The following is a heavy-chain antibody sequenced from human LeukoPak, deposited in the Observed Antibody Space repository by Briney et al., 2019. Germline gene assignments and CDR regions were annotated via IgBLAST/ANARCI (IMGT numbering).Heavy chain of an antibody. Sequence: SETLSLTCTVSGASISSYYWSWIRQSPGKGLEWIASIFTGGNTNYNPSLRSRVTISADKSKNQFSLQMNSVTATDTAVYYCARGAIPVALHWFDPWGQGILVTVSS. D-gene: IGHD2-21*01. CDR3: ARGAIPVALHWFDP. J-gene: IGHJ5*02. CDR1: GASISSYY. CDR2: IFTGGNT. V-gene: IGHV4-59*01.